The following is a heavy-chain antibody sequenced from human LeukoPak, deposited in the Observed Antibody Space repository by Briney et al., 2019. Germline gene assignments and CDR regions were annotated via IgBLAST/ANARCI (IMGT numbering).Heavy chain of an antibody. CDR2: INPNSGGT. CDR1: GYTFTGYY. Sequence: GASVKVSCKASGYTFTGYYMHWVRQATGQGLEWMGWINPNSGGTNYAQKFQGRVTMTRDTSISTAYMELSRLRSDDTAVYYCARAKIPHYYGSGSYFLTGDYYYMDVWGKGTTVTVSS. J-gene: IGHJ6*03. V-gene: IGHV1-2*02. CDR3: ARAKIPHYYGSGSYFLTGDYYYMDV. D-gene: IGHD3-10*01.